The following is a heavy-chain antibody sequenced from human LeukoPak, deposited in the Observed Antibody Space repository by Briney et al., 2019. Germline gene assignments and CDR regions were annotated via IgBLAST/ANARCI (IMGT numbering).Heavy chain of an antibody. CDR1: GGTFSSYA. V-gene: IGHV1-69*01. Sequence: SVKVSCQASGGTFSSYAISWVRQAPGQGLEWMGGIIPTFGTANYAQKFQGRVTITADESTSTAYMELSSLRSEDTAVYYCAAYCSGGSCHGVFDYWGQGTLVTVSS. CDR3: AAYCSGGSCHGVFDY. J-gene: IGHJ4*02. D-gene: IGHD2-15*01. CDR2: IIPTFGTA.